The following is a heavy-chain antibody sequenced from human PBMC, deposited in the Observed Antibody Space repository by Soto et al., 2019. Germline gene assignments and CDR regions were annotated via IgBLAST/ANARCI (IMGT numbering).Heavy chain of an antibody. V-gene: IGHV1-8*01. D-gene: IGHD2-2*02. J-gene: IGHJ5*01. CDR3: ARSDGHTFNWLDS. CDR1: GYTFTKYD. CDR2: MNPTSGNT. Sequence: QVQLVQSGAEVKTPGASVKVSCKASGYTFTKYDMNWVRQAPGQGLEWMGWMNPTSGNTGQAQKFQGRLTMTWDTAIGIAHMELSSLRNEDTAMYYCARSDGHTFNWLDSWGQGTLVTVSA.